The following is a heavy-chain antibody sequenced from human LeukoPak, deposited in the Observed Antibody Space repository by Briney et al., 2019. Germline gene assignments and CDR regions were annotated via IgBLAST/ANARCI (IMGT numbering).Heavy chain of an antibody. CDR2: IYYSGRT. Sequence: PSETLSLTCTVSGGSISSDYWSWIRQPPRKGLEWIGYIYYSGRTYYNPSLKSRITISVDTSKNQFSLKLSSVTAADTAVYYCARVAASSGGPFDYWGQGTLVTVSS. CDR1: GGSISSDY. J-gene: IGHJ4*02. V-gene: IGHV4-59*01. CDR3: ARVAASSGGPFDY. D-gene: IGHD6-19*01.